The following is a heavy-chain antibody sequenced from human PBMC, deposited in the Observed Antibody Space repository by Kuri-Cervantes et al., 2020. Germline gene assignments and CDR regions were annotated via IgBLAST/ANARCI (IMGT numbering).Heavy chain of an antibody. D-gene: IGHD6-13*01. Sequence: SVKVSCKASGGTFSSYAISWVRQAPGQGLEWMGGIIPIFGTANYAQKFQGRVTITADESTSTAYMELSSLRAEDTAVYYCARVPIAAAVNYWYFDLWGRGTLVTVSS. CDR1: GGTFSSYA. J-gene: IGHJ2*01. CDR2: IIPIFGTA. V-gene: IGHV1-69*13. CDR3: ARVPIAAAVNYWYFDL.